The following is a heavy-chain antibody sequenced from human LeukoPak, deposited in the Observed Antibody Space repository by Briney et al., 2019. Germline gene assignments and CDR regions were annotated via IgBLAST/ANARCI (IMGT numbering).Heavy chain of an antibody. CDR3: ARSGDRGGVLLDY. V-gene: IGHV1-2*04. CDR2: INPNSGGT. D-gene: IGHD3-16*01. Sequence: ASVKVSCEASGYTFTSYGISWVRQAPGQGLEWMGWINPNSGGTNYAQKFQGWVTMTRDTSISTAYMELSRLRSDDTAVYYCARSGDRGGVLLDYWGQGTLVTVSS. CDR1: GYTFTSYG. J-gene: IGHJ4*02.